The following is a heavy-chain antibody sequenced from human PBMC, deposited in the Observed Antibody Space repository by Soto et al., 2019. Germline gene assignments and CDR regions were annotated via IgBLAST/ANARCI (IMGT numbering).Heavy chain of an antibody. D-gene: IGHD3-22*01. Sequence: GGSLRLSCAASGFTFSTYSLNWVRQAPGKGLEWVSSISSSSSYIYYADSLKGRFTISRDDAKNSLYLQMNSLRAEDTAVYYCARDAGSDSSACPAGLDDAFAIWGQGTMVTVSS. J-gene: IGHJ3*02. CDR2: ISSSSSYI. CDR3: ARDAGSDSSACPAGLDDAFAI. CDR1: GFTFSTYS. V-gene: IGHV3-21*01.